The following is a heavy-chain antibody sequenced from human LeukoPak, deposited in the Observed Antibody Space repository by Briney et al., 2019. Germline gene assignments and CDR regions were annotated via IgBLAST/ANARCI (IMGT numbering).Heavy chain of an antibody. Sequence: PSETLSLTCTVSGGSISSHYWSWNRQPPGKGLEWIGYIYYSGSTNYNPSLKSRVTISVDTSKNQFSLKLSSVTAADTAVYYCARDRRADAFDIWGQGTMVTVSS. J-gene: IGHJ3*02. CDR3: ARDRRADAFDI. CDR1: GGSISSHY. V-gene: IGHV4-59*11. CDR2: IYYSGST.